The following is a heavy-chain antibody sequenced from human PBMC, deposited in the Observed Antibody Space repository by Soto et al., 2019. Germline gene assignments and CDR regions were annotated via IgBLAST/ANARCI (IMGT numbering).Heavy chain of an antibody. Sequence: QVQLVQSGAEEKKPGASVKVSCKASGYTFTSYAMHWVRQAPGQRLEWMGWINAGNGNTKYSQKFQGRVTITRDTSASTAYMELSSLRSEDTAVYYCARSFVVVTDCAYWGQGTLVTVSS. V-gene: IGHV1-3*05. CDR3: ARSFVVVTDCAY. D-gene: IGHD3-3*01. J-gene: IGHJ4*02. CDR2: INAGNGNT. CDR1: GYTFTSYA.